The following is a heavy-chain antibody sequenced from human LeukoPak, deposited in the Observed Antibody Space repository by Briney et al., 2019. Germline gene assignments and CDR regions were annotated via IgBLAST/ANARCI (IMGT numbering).Heavy chain of an antibody. CDR3: ARNSGSIYPFDY. V-gene: IGHV1-46*01. Sequence: ASVKVSCKASGYTFTSYYMHWVRQAPGQGLEWMGIINPSGGSTSYAQKFQGRVTMTRDTSTSTVYMELSSLRSENTAVYYCARNSGSIYPFDYWGQGTLVTVSS. CDR2: INPSGGST. J-gene: IGHJ4*02. CDR1: GYTFTSYY. D-gene: IGHD3-22*01.